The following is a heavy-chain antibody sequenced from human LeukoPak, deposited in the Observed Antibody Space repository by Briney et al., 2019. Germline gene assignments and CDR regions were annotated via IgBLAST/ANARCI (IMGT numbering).Heavy chain of an antibody. D-gene: IGHD1/OR15-1a*01. CDR2: INPNSGGT. J-gene: IGHJ4*02. Sequence: ASVKVSCKASGYTFTGYYMHWVRQAPGQGLEWMGWINPNSGGTYYAQKFQGRVTMTRDTSISTAYMEMSRLRSDDTAVYYCARLEYNWNTFDYWGQGTLVTVSS. CDR3: ARLEYNWNTFDY. V-gene: IGHV1-2*02. CDR1: GYTFTGYY.